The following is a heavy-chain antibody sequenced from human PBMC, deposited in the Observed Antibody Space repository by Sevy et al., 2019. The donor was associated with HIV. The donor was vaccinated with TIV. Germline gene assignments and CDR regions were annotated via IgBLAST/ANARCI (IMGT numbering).Heavy chain of an antibody. D-gene: IGHD3-3*02. V-gene: IGHV3-15*01. CDR2: IKSKTDGGTT. Sequence: GGSLRLSCAASGFTFSNAWMNWVRQAPGKGLEWVGRIKSKTDGGTTDYATPVKGRFTISRDDSKNTLYLQMNSLKTEDTAVYYCATKKHFWSGYLYFDYWGQGTLVTVSS. CDR1: GFTFSNAW. J-gene: IGHJ4*02. CDR3: ATKKHFWSGYLYFDY.